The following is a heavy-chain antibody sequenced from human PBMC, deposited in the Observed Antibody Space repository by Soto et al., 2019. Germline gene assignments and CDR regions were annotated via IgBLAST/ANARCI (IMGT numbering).Heavy chain of an antibody. CDR1: GGSINSYY. Sequence: SETLSLTCTVSGGSINSYYWSWVRQPPGKGLEWIGHIYYSGSTNFNPSLKSRVTISVDTSKNQFSLNLSSVTAADTAVYYCARTGSRSAIVWGQGTLVTVSS. J-gene: IGHJ4*02. CDR3: ARTGSRSAIV. D-gene: IGHD2-2*02. V-gene: IGHV4-59*01. CDR2: IYYSGST.